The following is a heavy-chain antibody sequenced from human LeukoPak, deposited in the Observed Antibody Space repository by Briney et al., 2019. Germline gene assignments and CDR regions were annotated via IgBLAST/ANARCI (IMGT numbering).Heavy chain of an antibody. CDR2: IKSKTDGGTT. J-gene: IGHJ4*02. CDR1: GFTFNAYS. D-gene: IGHD2-8*01. V-gene: IGHV3-15*01. CDR3: TTRGMVYATLSDY. Sequence: GGSLRLSCVASGFTFNAYSMNWARQAPGKGLEWVGRIKSKTDGGTTDYAAPVKGRFTISRDDSKNTLYLQMNSLKTEDTAVYYCTTRGMVYATLSDYWGQGTLVTVSS.